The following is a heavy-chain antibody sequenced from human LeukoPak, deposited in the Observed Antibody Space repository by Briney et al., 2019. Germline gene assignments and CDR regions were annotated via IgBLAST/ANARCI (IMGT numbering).Heavy chain of an antibody. Sequence: GGSLRLSCAASGFTFSSYEMNWVRQAPAKGRERVSYISSSGSTIYYADSVKGRFTISRDNATNSLYLQMYSLRAEDTAVYDCAIATGAWYGSGHRPVYWGQGTLVTVSS. CDR3: AIATGAWYGSGHRPVY. D-gene: IGHD6-19*01. V-gene: IGHV3-48*03. CDR2: ISSSGSTI. CDR1: GFTFSSYE. J-gene: IGHJ4*02.